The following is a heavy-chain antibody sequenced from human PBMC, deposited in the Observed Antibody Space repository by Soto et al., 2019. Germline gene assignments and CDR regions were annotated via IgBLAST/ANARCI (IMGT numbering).Heavy chain of an antibody. CDR1: GFTFSDYY. Sequence: PVGSLRLSCAASGFTFSDYYMSWIRQAPGKGLEWVSYISSSSSYTNYADSVKGRFTISRDNAKNSLYLQMNSLRAEDTAVYYCARSYGGNSRGYYYGMDVWGQGTTVTVSS. CDR3: ARSYGGNSRGYYYGMDV. J-gene: IGHJ6*02. V-gene: IGHV3-11*06. D-gene: IGHD4-17*01. CDR2: ISSSSSYT.